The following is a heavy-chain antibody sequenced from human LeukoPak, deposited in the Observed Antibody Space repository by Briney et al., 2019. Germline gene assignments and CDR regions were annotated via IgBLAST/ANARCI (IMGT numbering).Heavy chain of an antibody. CDR3: ARGVVTNEY. J-gene: IGHJ4*02. V-gene: IGHV4-59*08. Sequence: SETLSLTCTVSGGSISNYFWSWIRQPPGKGLEWIGYIYYSGRTNYNPSLKSRVTISVDTSKNQFSLKLSSVTAADTAVYYCARGVVTNEYWGQGTLVTVSS. CDR1: GGSISNYF. CDR2: IYYSGRT. D-gene: IGHD4-23*01.